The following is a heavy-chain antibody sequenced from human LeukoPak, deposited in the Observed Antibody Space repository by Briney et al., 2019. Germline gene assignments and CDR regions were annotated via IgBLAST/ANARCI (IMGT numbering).Heavy chain of an antibody. J-gene: IGHJ1*01. D-gene: IGHD1-14*01. CDR2: MNPNSGNT. CDR1: GYTFTSYD. CDR3: PKGGGANQGPVSY. Sequence: ASVKVSCKASGYTFTSYDINRVRQATGQGLEWMGWMNPNSGNTGYAQKFQGRVTITRNTSISTAYIELSSLRSENTAVYYCPKGGGANQGPVSYGGQGPLVPVSS. V-gene: IGHV1-8*03.